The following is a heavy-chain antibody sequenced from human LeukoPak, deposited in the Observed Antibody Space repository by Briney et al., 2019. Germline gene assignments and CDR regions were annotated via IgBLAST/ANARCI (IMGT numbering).Heavy chain of an antibody. CDR1: GFTFRNHA. CDR3: AREERGLAIDY. V-gene: IGHV3-64*01. Sequence: GSLRLSCAASGFTFRNHAMHWVRQAPGKGLEYVSAINSNGDTTYYGNSVKGRFTISRDNSKSTLYLQMGSLRPADTAVYYCAREERGLAIDYWGQGALVTVSS. D-gene: IGHD3/OR15-3a*01. J-gene: IGHJ4*02. CDR2: INSNGDTT.